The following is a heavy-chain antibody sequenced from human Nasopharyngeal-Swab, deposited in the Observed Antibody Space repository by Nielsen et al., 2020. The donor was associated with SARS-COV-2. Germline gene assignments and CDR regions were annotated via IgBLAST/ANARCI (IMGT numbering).Heavy chain of an antibody. V-gene: IGHV3-21*01. D-gene: IGHD3-3*01. CDR1: GFTFNNYN. CDR2: ISSSSSYI. J-gene: IGHJ6*02. Sequence: GESRTNCCAASGFTFNNYNFNWVRQALGKGLERVSSISSSSSYIYYADSVKGRFTISRDNAKNSLYLQMNSLRAEDTAVYYCARDGLDYDFWSAYFMDVWGQGTTVTVSS. CDR3: ARDGLDYDFWSAYFMDV.